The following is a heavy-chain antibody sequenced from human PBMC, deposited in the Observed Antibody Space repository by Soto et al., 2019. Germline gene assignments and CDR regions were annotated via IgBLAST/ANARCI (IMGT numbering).Heavy chain of an antibody. CDR3: ARDFTQVGPLDF. CDR2: ISYDGSNK. CDR1: GFTFSSYG. D-gene: IGHD1-26*01. J-gene: IGHJ4*02. Sequence: GGSLRLSCAASGFTFSSYGMHWVRQAPGKGLEWVAVISYDGSNKYYADSVKGRFTISRDNSKNTVYLEMTSLKAEDTAVYYCARDFTQVGPLDFWGQGTLVTVSS. V-gene: IGHV3-30*03.